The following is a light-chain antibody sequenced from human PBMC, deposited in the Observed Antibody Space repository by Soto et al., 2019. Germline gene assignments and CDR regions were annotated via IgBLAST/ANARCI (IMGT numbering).Light chain of an antibody. CDR1: GSNIGSNY. V-gene: IGLV1-47*01. J-gene: IGLJ7*01. Sequence: QSVLTQPPSASGTAGQRVTITCSGSGSNIGSNYVYWYQQLPGTAPKLLIYRNNQRPSGVPDRFSGSKSGTSASLAISGLRSEDEADYYSAAWDDSVSGSVFGGGTQLTVL. CDR2: RNN. CDR3: AAWDDSVSGSV.